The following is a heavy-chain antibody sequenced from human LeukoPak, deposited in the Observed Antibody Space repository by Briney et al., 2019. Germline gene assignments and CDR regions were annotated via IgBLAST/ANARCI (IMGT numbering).Heavy chain of an antibody. CDR2: IRSKAYGGTT. CDR1: GFTFGDYA. Sequence: SLRLSCTASGFTFGDYAMSWVRQAPGKGLEWVGFIRSKAYGGTTEYAASVKGRFTISRDDSKSIAYLQMNSLKTEDTAVYYCTRAGYSYYYDSSGKIDYWGQGTQVTVSS. D-gene: IGHD3-22*01. J-gene: IGHJ4*02. V-gene: IGHV3-49*04. CDR3: TRAGYSYYYDSSGKIDY.